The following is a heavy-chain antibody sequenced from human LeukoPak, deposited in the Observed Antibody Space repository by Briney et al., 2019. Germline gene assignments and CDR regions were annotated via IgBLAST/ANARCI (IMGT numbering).Heavy chain of an antibody. D-gene: IGHD5-18*01. V-gene: IGHV4-34*01. CDR1: GGAFSGYY. Sequence: SETLSLTCAVYGGAFSGYYWSWIRQPPGKGLEWIGSIYYSRSTYYNPSLKSRVTISVDTSMNQFSLKLSSVTAADTAVYYCARSRYSYGSEFDYWGQGTLVTVSS. CDR2: IYYSRST. J-gene: IGHJ4*02. CDR3: ARSRYSYGSEFDY.